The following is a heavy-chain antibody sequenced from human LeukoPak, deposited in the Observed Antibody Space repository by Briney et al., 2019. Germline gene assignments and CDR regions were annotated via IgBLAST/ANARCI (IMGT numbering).Heavy chain of an antibody. D-gene: IGHD1-1*01. J-gene: IGHJ4*02. V-gene: IGHV4-59*01. CDR1: GDSITSYH. CDR2: IHYTGTT. CDR3: ARDTGRDGGFDY. Sequence: SETLSLTCTVSGDSITSYHWSWIRQPPGKGREWIGLIHYTGTTNYSPSLRSRVTISVDTSKNQFSLKLSSVTAADTAVYYCARDTGRDGGFDYWGQGTLVTVSS.